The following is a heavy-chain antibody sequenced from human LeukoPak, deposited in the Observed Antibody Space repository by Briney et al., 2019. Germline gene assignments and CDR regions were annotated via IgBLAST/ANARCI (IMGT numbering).Heavy chain of an antibody. D-gene: IGHD3-3*01. CDR1: GGTFSSYT. CDR2: IIPILGIA. J-gene: IGHJ6*03. Sequence: SVKVSCKASGGTFSSYTISWVRQAPGQGLEWMGRIIPILGIANYAQKFQGRVTITADKSTSTAYMELSSLRSEDTAVYYCAREWLLDRCYYYYYMDVWGKGTTVTVSS. CDR3: AREWLLDRCYYYYYMDV. V-gene: IGHV1-69*02.